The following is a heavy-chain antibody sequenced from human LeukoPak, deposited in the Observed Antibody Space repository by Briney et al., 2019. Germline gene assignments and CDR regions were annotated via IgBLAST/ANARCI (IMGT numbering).Heavy chain of an antibody. Sequence: PGGSLRLSCAASGYTFTNYNMYWVRQAPGKGLEWVSAISGSGGSTYYADSVKGRFTISRDNSKNTLYLQMNSLRAEDTAVYYCAKGAYYYDSSDERVYWGQGTLVTVSS. D-gene: IGHD3-22*01. CDR3: AKGAYYYDSSDERVY. J-gene: IGHJ4*02. CDR2: ISGSGGST. CDR1: GYTFTNYN. V-gene: IGHV3-23*01.